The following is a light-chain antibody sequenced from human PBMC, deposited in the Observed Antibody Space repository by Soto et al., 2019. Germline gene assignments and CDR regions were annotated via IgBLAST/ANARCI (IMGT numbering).Light chain of an antibody. CDR3: KSYAGSNTYG. V-gene: IGLV2-8*01. CDR2: EVV. J-gene: IGLJ1*01. CDR1: KNDIGVYDF. Sequence: QSVRTQPPSASGSPGQSVTSSCTGTKNDIGVYDFVSWYQHHPGKAPRLIIYEVVQRPSGVPDRFSGSKSCNTASQTVPGHQAADEADYFCKSYAGSNTYGFGSGTELTVL.